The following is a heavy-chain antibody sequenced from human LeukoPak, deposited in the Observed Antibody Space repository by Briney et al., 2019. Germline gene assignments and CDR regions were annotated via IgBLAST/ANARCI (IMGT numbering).Heavy chain of an antibody. CDR2: IKQDGSEK. D-gene: IGHD2-2*01. CDR1: GFTFSSYW. Sequence: GGSLRLSCAASGFTFSSYWMRWVRQAPGKGLEWVANIKQDGSEKYYVDSVKGRFTISRDNAKNSLHLQMNSLRAEDTAVYYCARVQLHPYYYYGMDVWGQGTTVTVSS. J-gene: IGHJ6*02. V-gene: IGHV3-7*01. CDR3: ARVQLHPYYYYGMDV.